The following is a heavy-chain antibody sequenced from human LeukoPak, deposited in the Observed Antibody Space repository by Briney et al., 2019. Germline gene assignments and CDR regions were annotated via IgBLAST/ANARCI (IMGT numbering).Heavy chain of an antibody. D-gene: IGHD6-13*01. Sequence: SGGSLRLSCAASGFTFSSYGMSWVRQAPGKGLEWVSAISGSGGSTYYADSVKGRFTISRDNSKNTLYLQMNSLRAEDTAVYYCAKRYLGIAADRAEYYYYYYMDVWGKGTTVTISS. CDR3: AKRYLGIAADRAEYYYYYYMDV. CDR2: ISGSGGST. CDR1: GFTFSSYG. V-gene: IGHV3-23*01. J-gene: IGHJ6*03.